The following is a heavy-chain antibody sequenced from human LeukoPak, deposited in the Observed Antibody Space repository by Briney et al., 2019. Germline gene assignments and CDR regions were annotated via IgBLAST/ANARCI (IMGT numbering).Heavy chain of an antibody. CDR1: GGTFSSYA. D-gene: IGHD6-13*01. CDR2: IIPIFGTA. CDR3: ARTVYSSSSGYYYYYMDV. Sequence: ASVKVSCKASGGTFSSYAISWVRQAPRQGLEWMGGIIPIFGTANYAQKFQGRVTITTDDSTSTAYMELSSLRSEDTAVYYCARTVYSSSSGYYYYYMDVWGKGTTVTVSS. J-gene: IGHJ6*03. V-gene: IGHV1-69*05.